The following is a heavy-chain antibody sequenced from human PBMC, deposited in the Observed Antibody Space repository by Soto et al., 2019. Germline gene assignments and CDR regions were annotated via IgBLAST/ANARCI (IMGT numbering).Heavy chain of an antibody. CDR1: GFTFSSYW. Sequence: GGSLRLSCAASGFTFSSYWMHWVRQAPGKGLVWVSRINSDGSSTSYADSVKGRFTISRDNAKNTLYLQMNSLRAEDTAVYYCARDPLLSYSSSSPPSYYFDYWGQGTLVTVSS. CDR3: ARDPLLSYSSSSPPSYYFDY. CDR2: INSDGSST. V-gene: IGHV3-74*01. D-gene: IGHD6-6*01. J-gene: IGHJ4*02.